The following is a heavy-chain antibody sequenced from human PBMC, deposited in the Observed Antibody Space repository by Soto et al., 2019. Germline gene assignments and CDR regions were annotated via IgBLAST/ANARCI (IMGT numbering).Heavy chain of an antibody. J-gene: IGHJ5*02. D-gene: IGHD5-18*01. Sequence: TVSGLSISGGDYHRSCISQPPGKGLEWIGYIYYSGSTYYNPSLKSRVTISVDTSKNQFSLKLSSVTAADTAVYYCARQNTAMVTWFDPWGQGTLVTVSS. CDR2: IYYSGST. CDR3: ARQNTAMVTWFDP. CDR1: GLSISGGDYH. V-gene: IGHV4-30-4*01.